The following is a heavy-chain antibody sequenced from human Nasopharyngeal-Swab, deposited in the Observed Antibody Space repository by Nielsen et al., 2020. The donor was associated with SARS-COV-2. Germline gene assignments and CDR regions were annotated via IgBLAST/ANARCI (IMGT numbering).Heavy chain of an antibody. CDR3: ARDPDEFVRWELLRYFDY. D-gene: IGHD1-26*01. V-gene: IGHV1-2*06. J-gene: IGHJ4*02. Sequence: ASVKVSCKASGYTFTGYYMHWVRQAPGQGLEWMGRINPNSGGTNYVQKFQGRVTMTRDTSISTAYMELSRLRSDDTAVYYCARDPDEFVRWELLRYFDYWGQGTLVTVSS. CDR2: INPNSGGT. CDR1: GYTFTGYY.